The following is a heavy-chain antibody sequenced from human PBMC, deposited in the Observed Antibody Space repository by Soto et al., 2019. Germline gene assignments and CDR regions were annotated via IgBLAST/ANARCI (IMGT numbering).Heavy chain of an antibody. J-gene: IGHJ4*02. CDR3: AKEVTGTNDY. D-gene: IGHD1-7*01. Sequence: VQLLEAGGNLVQPGGSLRLSCAASGFTFSSYGMHWVRQAPGKGLEWVAVISYDGSNKYYADSVKGRFTISRDNSKNTLYLQMNSLRAEDTAVYYCAKEVTGTNDYWGQGTLVTVSS. CDR2: ISYDGSNK. V-gene: IGHV3-30*18. CDR1: GFTFSSYG.